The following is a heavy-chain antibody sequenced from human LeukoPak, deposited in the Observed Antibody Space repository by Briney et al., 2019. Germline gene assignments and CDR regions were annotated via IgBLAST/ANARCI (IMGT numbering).Heavy chain of an antibody. V-gene: IGHV3-30*03. CDR3: ARAKFGGSSGLIDY. Sequence: GRSLRLSCAASGFTFSSYGMHWVRQAPGKGLEWVAVISYDGSNKYYADSVKGRFTISRDNSKNTLYLQMNSLRAEDTAVYYCARAKFGGSSGLIDYWGQGTLVTVSS. D-gene: IGHD3-22*01. J-gene: IGHJ4*02. CDR2: ISYDGSNK. CDR1: GFTFSSYG.